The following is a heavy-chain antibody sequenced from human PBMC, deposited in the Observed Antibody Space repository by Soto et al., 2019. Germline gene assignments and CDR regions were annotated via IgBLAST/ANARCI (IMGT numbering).Heavy chain of an antibody. CDR3: ANGNWFDP. Sequence: QVQLVESGGGVVQPGRSLRLSCAASGFTFSSYAMHWVRQAPGKGLEWVAVISYDGSNKYYADSVKGRFTISRDNSKNTLYLQMNSLRAEDTVVYYCANGNWFDPWGQGTLVTVSS. CDR2: ISYDGSNK. CDR1: GFTFSSYA. V-gene: IGHV3-30-3*01. J-gene: IGHJ5*02.